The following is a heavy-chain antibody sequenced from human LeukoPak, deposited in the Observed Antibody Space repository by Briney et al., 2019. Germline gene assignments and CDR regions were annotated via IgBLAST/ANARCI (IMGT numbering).Heavy chain of an antibody. V-gene: IGHV4-59*01. CDR2: TYYSGST. CDR1: GGSISSYY. D-gene: IGHD6-13*01. Sequence: PSETLSLTCTVSGGSISSYYWSWIRQPPGKGLEWIGYTYYSGSTNYNPSLKSRVTISVDTSKNQFSLKLSSVTAADTAVYYCARGRSSWQYYFDYWGQGTLVTVSS. J-gene: IGHJ4*02. CDR3: ARGRSSWQYYFDY.